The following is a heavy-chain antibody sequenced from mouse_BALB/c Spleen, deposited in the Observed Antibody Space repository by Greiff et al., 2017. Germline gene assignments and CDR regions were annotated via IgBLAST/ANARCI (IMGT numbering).Heavy chain of an antibody. V-gene: IGHV5-9-4*01. CDR1: GFTFSSYA. Sequence: EVQRVESGGGLVKPGGSLKLSCAASGFTFSSYAMSWVRQSPEKRLEWVAEISSGGSYTYYPDTVTGRFTISRDNAKNTLYLEMSSLRSEDTAMYYCARGPNFYFDYWGQGTTLTVSS. CDR2: ISSGGSYT. CDR3: ARGPNFYFDY. J-gene: IGHJ2*01. D-gene: IGHD4-1*01.